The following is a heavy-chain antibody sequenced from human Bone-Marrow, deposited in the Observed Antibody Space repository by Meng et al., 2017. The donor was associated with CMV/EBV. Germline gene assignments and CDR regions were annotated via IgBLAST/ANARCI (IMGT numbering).Heavy chain of an antibody. D-gene: IGHD6-6*01. Sequence: ASVKVSCKASGYTFTGYYMHWVRQAPGQGLEWMGWINPNSGGTNYAQKFQGRVTMTRDTSISTAYMELSRLRSDDTAVYYCARLTRAARHYYYYGMDVWGQGTTVTVSS. CDR2: INPNSGGT. CDR1: GYTFTGYY. V-gene: IGHV1-2*02. CDR3: ARLTRAARHYYYYGMDV. J-gene: IGHJ6*02.